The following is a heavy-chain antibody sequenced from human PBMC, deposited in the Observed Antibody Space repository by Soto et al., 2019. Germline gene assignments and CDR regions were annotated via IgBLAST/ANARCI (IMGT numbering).Heavy chain of an antibody. CDR3: ARTRPYTSASPFDY. CDR1: GGPTCSGSR. V-gene: IGHV4-4*02. CDR2: ISHSGST. J-gene: IGHJ4*02. Sequence: SETLSLTCAVSGGPTCSGSRWSWVPYTPGKGLEWIGEISHSGSTKYNPSLKSRVTISTDKSKKQCSLKLSSVTAADTAMYYCARTRPYTSASPFDYWGQGTLVTVSS. D-gene: IGHD6-6*01.